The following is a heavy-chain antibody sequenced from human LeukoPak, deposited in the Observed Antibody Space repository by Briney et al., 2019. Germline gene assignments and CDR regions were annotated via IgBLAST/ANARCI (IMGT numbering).Heavy chain of an antibody. D-gene: IGHD6-19*01. CDR1: GGSISNYY. V-gene: IGHV4-59*08. J-gene: IGHJ4*02. CDR3: ARHVEQWLTPFDY. Sequence: PSETLSLTCTVSGGSISNYYWSWIRQPPGKGLEWIGYIYYSGYTNYNPSLKSRVTISVDTSRKQFSLKLSSVTVADTAVYYCARHVEQWLTPFDYWGQGTLVTVSS. CDR2: IYYSGYT.